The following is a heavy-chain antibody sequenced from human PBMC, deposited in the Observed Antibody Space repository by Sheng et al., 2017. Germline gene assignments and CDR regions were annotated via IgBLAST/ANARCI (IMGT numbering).Heavy chain of an antibody. Sequence: QVQLVESGGGVVQPGRSLRLSCAASGFTFSSYGMHWVRQAPGKGLEWVAVIWYDGSNKYYADSVKGRFTISRDNSKNTLYLQMNSLRAEDTAVYYCARVAAYSSGWYHFDYWGQGTLVTVSS. CDR1: GFTFSSYG. J-gene: IGHJ4*02. V-gene: IGHV3-33*01. CDR2: IWYDGSNK. D-gene: IGHD6-19*01. CDR3: ARVAAYSSGWYHFDY.